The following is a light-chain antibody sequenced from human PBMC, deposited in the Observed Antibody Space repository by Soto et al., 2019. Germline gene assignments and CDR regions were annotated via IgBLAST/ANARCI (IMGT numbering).Light chain of an antibody. J-gene: IGKJ2*01. CDR3: QQYGSSMYT. CDR2: GAS. V-gene: IGKV3-20*01. CDR1: QSVSSSY. Sequence: IVLTQSPGTLSLSPGERATLSCRASQSVSSSYLAWYQQKPGQAPRVLIYGASNRATGIPDRFSGSGSGTDFTLTISRLEPEDFAVYYCQQYGSSMYTFGQGTKLQIK.